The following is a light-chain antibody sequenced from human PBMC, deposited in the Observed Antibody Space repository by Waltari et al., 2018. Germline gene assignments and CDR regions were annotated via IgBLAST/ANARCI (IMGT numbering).Light chain of an antibody. CDR3: MQALQTPLT. Sequence: DIVMTQSPLSLPVTPGEPASIHCIPSQSLVHSHGFNYLDWYLQKPGQSPQLLIYLGSNRASGVPDRFSGSGSGTNFTLKISRVEAEDVGLYYCMQALQTPLTFGGGTKVEIK. J-gene: IGKJ4*01. CDR1: QSLVHSHGFNY. V-gene: IGKV2-28*01. CDR2: LGS.